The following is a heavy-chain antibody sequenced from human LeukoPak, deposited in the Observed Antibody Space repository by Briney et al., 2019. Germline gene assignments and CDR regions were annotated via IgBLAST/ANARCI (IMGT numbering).Heavy chain of an antibody. Sequence: ASVKVSCKISGYTLTELSMHWVRQAPGKGLEWMGGFDPEDGETIYAQKFQGRVTMTEDTSTSTAYMELRSLRSDDTAVYYCARSYVNYYYMDVWGKGTTVTISS. CDR1: GYTLTELS. V-gene: IGHV1-24*01. J-gene: IGHJ6*03. CDR3: ARSYVNYYYMDV. D-gene: IGHD2-8*01. CDR2: FDPEDGET.